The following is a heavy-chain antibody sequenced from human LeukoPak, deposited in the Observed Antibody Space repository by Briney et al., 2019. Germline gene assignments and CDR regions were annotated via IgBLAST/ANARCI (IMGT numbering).Heavy chain of an antibody. CDR1: GFTFNDYA. CDR2: ISWNSDIT. CDR3: AKDSDGSGSYYVYYFDR. V-gene: IGHV3-9*01. J-gene: IGHJ4*02. Sequence: GGSLRLSCEASGFTFNDYAMHWVRQAPGKGLEWVSGISWNSDITGYADSVKGRFTISRDNAKNSLYLQMNSVRAEDTAVYYCAKDSDGSGSYYVYYFDRWGQGTLVTVSS. D-gene: IGHD3-10*01.